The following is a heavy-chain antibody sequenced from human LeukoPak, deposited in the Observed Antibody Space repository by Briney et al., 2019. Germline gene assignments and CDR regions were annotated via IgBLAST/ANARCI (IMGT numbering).Heavy chain of an antibody. CDR1: GFTFSDYW. V-gene: IGHV3-7*01. Sequence: GGSLRLSCAASGFTFSDYWMSWVRQAPGKGLEWVANIKQDGSEKYYMDSVKGRFTISRDNAKNSRYLQMNSLRAEDTAVYHCARDGVITFGGVIVADYWGQGTLVTVSS. CDR3: ARDGVITFGGVIVADY. D-gene: IGHD3-16*02. CDR2: IKQDGSEK. J-gene: IGHJ4*02.